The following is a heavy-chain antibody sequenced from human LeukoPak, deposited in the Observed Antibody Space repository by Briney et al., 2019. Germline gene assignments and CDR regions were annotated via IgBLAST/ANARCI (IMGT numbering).Heavy chain of an antibody. CDR1: GYSFTRYW. CDR3: ARHASIPYYYDSSGYENWFDP. J-gene: IGHJ5*02. D-gene: IGHD3-22*01. CDR2: IYPGDSDN. Sequence: GASLKISCKGSGYSFTRYWIGWVRQMPGKGLEWMGIIYPGDSDNSYSPPFQGQVTISADKSISTADLQWSSLKASDTAMYYCARHASIPYYYDSSGYENWFDPWGQGTLVTVSS. V-gene: IGHV5-51*01.